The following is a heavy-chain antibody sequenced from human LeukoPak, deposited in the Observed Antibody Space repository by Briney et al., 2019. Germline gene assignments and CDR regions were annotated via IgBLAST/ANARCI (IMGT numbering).Heavy chain of an antibody. Sequence: SETLSLTCTVSGYSITTGYYWGWIRQPPGKGLEWIGSIYHSGSTYYNPSLKSRVTISVDTSKNQFSLKLSSMTAADTAVYYCAKVIGTRTFEYWGQGTLVTVSS. CDR1: GYSITTGYY. V-gene: IGHV4-38-2*02. CDR3: AKVIGTRTFEY. J-gene: IGHJ4*02. D-gene: IGHD1-7*01. CDR2: IYHSGST.